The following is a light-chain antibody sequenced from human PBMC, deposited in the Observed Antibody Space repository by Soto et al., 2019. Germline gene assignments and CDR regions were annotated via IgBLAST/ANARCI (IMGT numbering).Light chain of an antibody. J-gene: IGKJ2*01. CDR3: QQYDSYSYT. V-gene: IGKV1-5*03. CDR1: QSISNW. Sequence: DIQMTQSPSTVSASVGDRVTITCRASQSISNWLAWYQQKPGEAPKLLIYKASTLDSGVPSRFRGSGSGTEFTLTISSLQPDDFATYYCQQYDSYSYTFGQGTKLEIK. CDR2: KAS.